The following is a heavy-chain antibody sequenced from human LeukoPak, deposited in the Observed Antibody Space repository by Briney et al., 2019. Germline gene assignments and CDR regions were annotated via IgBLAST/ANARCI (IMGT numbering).Heavy chain of an antibody. CDR3: ARTYYDILTGYPLYFDY. CDR1: GGSISSYY. CDR2: IYYSGST. Sequence: SDTLSLTCTVSGGSISSYYWSWIRQPPGKGLEWIGYIYYSGSTNYNPSLKSRVTISVDTSKNQFSLKLSSATAADTAVYYCARTYYDILTGYPLYFDYWGQGTLVTVSS. J-gene: IGHJ4*02. V-gene: IGHV4-59*07. D-gene: IGHD3-9*01.